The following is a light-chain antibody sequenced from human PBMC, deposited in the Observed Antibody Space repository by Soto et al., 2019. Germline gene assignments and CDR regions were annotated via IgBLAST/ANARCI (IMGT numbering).Light chain of an antibody. V-gene: IGKV2-28*01. J-gene: IGKJ5*01. Sequence: DIVMTQSPLSLPVTPGEPASISCRSSQSLLHSNGYNYLDWYLQKTGQSPQLLIYLGSNRASGVPERFSGSGSGTDFTLKISRVEAEDVGVYYCMQALQTPTFGQGTRLEIK. CDR2: LGS. CDR3: MQALQTPT. CDR1: QSLLHSNGYNY.